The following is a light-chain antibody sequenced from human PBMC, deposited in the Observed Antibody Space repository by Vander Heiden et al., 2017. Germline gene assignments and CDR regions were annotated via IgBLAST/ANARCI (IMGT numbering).Light chain of an antibody. CDR2: KDS. CDR1: ALPNRY. J-gene: IGLJ2*01. Sequence: SYELTQPPSVSVSPGQTAKITCSADALPNRYGHWYQQKPGQAPVLVIYKDSERPSGIPERFSGSSSGTTVSLIISGVQTEDEADYYCQSADSSGTYAVFGGGTKLTVL. CDR3: QSADSSGTYAV. V-gene: IGLV3-25*03.